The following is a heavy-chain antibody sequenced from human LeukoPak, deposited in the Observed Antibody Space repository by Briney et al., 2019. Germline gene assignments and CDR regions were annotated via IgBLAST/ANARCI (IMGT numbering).Heavy chain of an antibody. J-gene: IGHJ5*02. V-gene: IGHV3-23*01. CDR2: ISGSGGRT. CDR3: AKDARTDYCSGGSCYRIDWFDP. D-gene: IGHD2-15*01. CDR1: GITFSSYA. Sequence: GGSLRLSCAASGITFSSYAMSWVRQAPGKGLEWVSAISGSGGRTYYADSVKGRFTISRDNSKNTLYLQMNSLRAEDTAVYYCAKDARTDYCSGGSCYRIDWFDPWGQGTLVTVSS.